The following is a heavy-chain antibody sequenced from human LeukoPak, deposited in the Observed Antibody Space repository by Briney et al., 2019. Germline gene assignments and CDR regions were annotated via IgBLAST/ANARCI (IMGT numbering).Heavy chain of an antibody. Sequence: GGSLRLSCAASGFTFSSYAMHWVRQAPGKGLEWVAVISYDGSNKYYADSVKGRFTIPRDNSKNTLYLQMNSLRAEDTAVYYCARERDMRFGELLPSTYYYYGMDVWGQGTTVTVSS. J-gene: IGHJ6*02. V-gene: IGHV3-30-3*01. D-gene: IGHD3-10*01. CDR3: ARERDMRFGELLPSTYYYYGMDV. CDR1: GFTFSSYA. CDR2: ISYDGSNK.